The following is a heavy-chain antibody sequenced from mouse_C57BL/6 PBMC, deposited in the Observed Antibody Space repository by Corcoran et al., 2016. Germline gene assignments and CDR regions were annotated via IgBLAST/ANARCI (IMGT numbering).Heavy chain of an antibody. J-gene: IGHJ4*01. CDR2: IYPGSGNT. D-gene: IGHD2-4*01. CDR1: GYSFTSYY. Sequence: QVQLQQSGPELMKPGASVKISCKASGYSFTSYYIHWVKQRPGQGLEWIGWIYPGSGNTKYNEKFKGKATLTADTSSSTAYMQLSSLTSEDSAVYYCARSLSRGMDYGYAMDYWGQGTSVTVSS. V-gene: IGHV1-66*01. CDR3: ARSLSRGMDYGYAMDY.